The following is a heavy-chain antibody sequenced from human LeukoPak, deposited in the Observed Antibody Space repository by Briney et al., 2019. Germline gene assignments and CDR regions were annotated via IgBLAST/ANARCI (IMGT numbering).Heavy chain of an antibody. Sequence: GGSLRLSCAASGFTFSNAWMSWVRQAPGKGLEWVGRIKSKTDGGTAEYAAPVKGRFTISRDDSKNTLYLQMSSLKTEDTAVYYCTRYSSSWYYFENWGPGNLVTGSS. J-gene: IGHJ4*02. CDR2: IKSKTDGGTA. CDR3: TRYSSSWYYFEN. CDR1: GFTFSNAW. V-gene: IGHV3-15*01. D-gene: IGHD6-13*01.